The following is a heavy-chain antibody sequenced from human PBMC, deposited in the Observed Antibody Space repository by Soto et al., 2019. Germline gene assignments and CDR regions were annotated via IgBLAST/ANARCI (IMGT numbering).Heavy chain of an antibody. CDR1: GGTFSSYA. V-gene: IGHV1-69*13. CDR3: ARDLRYCSGGSCYSYYYGMDV. D-gene: IGHD2-15*01. CDR2: IIPIFGTA. Sequence: SVKVSCKASGGTFSSYAISWVRQAPGQGLEWMGGIIPIFGTANYAQKFQGRVTITADESTSTAYMELSSLRSEDTAVYYCARDLRYCSGGSCYSYYYGMDVWGQGTTVTVSS. J-gene: IGHJ6*02.